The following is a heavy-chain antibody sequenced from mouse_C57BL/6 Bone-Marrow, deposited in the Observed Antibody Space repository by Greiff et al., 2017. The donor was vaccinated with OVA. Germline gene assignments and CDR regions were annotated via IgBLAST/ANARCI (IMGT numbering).Heavy chain of an antibody. Sequence: VMLVESGPGLVAPSQSLSITCTVSGFSLTSYGVHWVRQPPGKGLEWLVVIWRDGSTTYNSALKSRLSISKDNSKSQVFLQMNSLQTDDTAMYYCASNDYGSSYAMDYWGQGTSVTVSS. CDR2: IWRDGST. CDR1: GFSLTSYG. CDR3: ASNDYGSSYAMDY. V-gene: IGHV2-6*03. J-gene: IGHJ4*01. D-gene: IGHD1-1*01.